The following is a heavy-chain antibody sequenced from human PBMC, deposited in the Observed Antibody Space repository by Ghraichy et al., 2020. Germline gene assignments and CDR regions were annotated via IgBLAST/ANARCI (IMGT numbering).Heavy chain of an antibody. J-gene: IGHJ4*02. D-gene: IGHD2-21*02. CDR3: AKVPLYCGGDCPFDY. CDR2: ISGSGGST. V-gene: IGHV3-23*01. CDR1: GFTFSSYA. Sequence: ESLNISCAASGFTFSSYAMSWVRQAPGKGLEWVSAISGSGGSTYYADSVKGRFTISRDNSKNTLYLQMNSLRAEDTAVYYCAKVPLYCGGDCPFDYWGQGTLVTVSS.